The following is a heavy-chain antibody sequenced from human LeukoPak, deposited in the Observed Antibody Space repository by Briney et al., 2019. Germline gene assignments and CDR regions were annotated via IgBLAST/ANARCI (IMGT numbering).Heavy chain of an antibody. CDR3: ARSEAYYYYGSGSYYGY. J-gene: IGHJ4*02. Sequence: GGSLRLSCAASGFTFSSYSMNWVRQAPGQGLKWVSYISLTGDTIYYADSVKGRFTISRDNAKNSLYLQMNSLRAEDTAVYYCARSEAYYYYGSGSYYGYWGQGTLVTVSS. CDR2: ISLTGDTI. CDR1: GFTFSSYS. V-gene: IGHV3-48*04. D-gene: IGHD3-10*01.